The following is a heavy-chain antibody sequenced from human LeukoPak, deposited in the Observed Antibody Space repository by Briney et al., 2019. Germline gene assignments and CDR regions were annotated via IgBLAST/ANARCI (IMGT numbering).Heavy chain of an antibody. CDR2: INTDGSST. CDR1: GFTFSSYW. CDR3: AREVSGYDFGY. J-gene: IGHJ4*02. D-gene: IGHD5-12*01. V-gene: IGHV3-74*01. Sequence: GGSLRLSCAASGFTFSSYWMHWVRQAPGKGLVWVSRINTDGSSTSYADSVKGRFTISRDNAKNSLYLQMNSLRAEDTAVYYCAREVSGYDFGYWGQGTLVTVSS.